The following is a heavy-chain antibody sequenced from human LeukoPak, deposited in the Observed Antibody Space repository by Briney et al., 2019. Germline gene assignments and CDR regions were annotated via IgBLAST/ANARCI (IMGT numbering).Heavy chain of an antibody. D-gene: IGHD5-18*01. CDR3: ARVPPEYTAHFDY. V-gene: IGHV1-8*01. CDR2: MTPYSGDT. Sequence: ASVKVSCKASGYTFTNYDINWVRQAPGQGLEWMGWMTPYSGDTGYAQKFQGRVTITRNTSISTAYMELSSLRSEDTAVYYCARVPPEYTAHFDYWGQGTLVTVSS. CDR1: GYTFTNYD. J-gene: IGHJ4*02.